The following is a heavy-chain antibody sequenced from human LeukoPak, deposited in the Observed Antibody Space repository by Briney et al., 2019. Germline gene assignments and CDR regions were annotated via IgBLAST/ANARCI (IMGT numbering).Heavy chain of an antibody. CDR1: GGSINNHF. CDR2: IHYSGST. J-gene: IGHJ3*02. CDR3: ARASGSYSRGAFDI. Sequence: SETLSLTCTVSGGSINNHFWNWIRQPPGKGLEWIGNIHYSGSTNYNPYLKSLVTRSVDTSKNQFFLKLSSVTAADTAVYYCARASGSYSRGAFDIWGQGTMVTVSS. D-gene: IGHD1-26*01. V-gene: IGHV4-59*11.